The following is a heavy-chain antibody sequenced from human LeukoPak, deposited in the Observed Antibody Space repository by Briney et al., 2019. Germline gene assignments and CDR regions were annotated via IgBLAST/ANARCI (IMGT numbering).Heavy chain of an antibody. CDR3: ARGAARWDFDY. CDR2: INPNSGGT. V-gene: IGHV1-2*02. CDR1: GYNFTGDY. Sequence: ASVNVSCKASGYNFTGDYMHWVRQATGQGLEWMGWINPNSGGTNYAQKFQGRVTMTRDTSISTAYMELSRLRSDDTAVYYCARGAARWDFDYWGQGTLVTVSS. D-gene: IGHD4-23*01. J-gene: IGHJ4*02.